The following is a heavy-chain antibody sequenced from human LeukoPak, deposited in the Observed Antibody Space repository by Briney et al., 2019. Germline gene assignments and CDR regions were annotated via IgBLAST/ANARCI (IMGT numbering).Heavy chain of an antibody. V-gene: IGHV4-59*01. CDR1: VASISSYY. CDR3: ASGSMVRGVSNWYFDL. Sequence: SETLSLTCTVSVASISSYYWSWIRQPPGKGLEFIGYVYYSGGTNYNPSLKSRVTISADTSKNQFSLKLSSVTAADTAVYYCASGSMVRGVSNWYFDLWGRGTLVTVSS. D-gene: IGHD3-10*01. J-gene: IGHJ2*01. CDR2: VYYSGGT.